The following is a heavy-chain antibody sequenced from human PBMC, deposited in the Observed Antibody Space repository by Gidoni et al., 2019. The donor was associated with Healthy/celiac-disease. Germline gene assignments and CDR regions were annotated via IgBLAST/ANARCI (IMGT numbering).Heavy chain of an antibody. D-gene: IGHD5-12*01. CDR1: GFTFNSYA. J-gene: IGHJ1*01. CDR2: ISGSGGST. V-gene: IGHV3-23*01. Sequence: EVQLLESGGGSVQPGGSLRLSCAASGFTFNSYAMSWVRQAPGKGLEWVSAISGSGGSTYYADSVKGRFTISRDNSKNTLYLQMNSLRAEDTAVYYCAKDRESWLLAEYFQHWGQGTLVTVSS. CDR3: AKDRESWLLAEYFQH.